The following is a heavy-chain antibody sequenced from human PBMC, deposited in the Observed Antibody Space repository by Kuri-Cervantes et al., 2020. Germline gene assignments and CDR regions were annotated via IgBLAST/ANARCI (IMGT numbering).Heavy chain of an antibody. CDR3: ARDRIKRPYSSSSEYFDL. D-gene: IGHD6-6*01. J-gene: IGHJ2*01. CDR1: GYSLSNSA. Sequence: ASVKVSCKSSGYSLSNSAISWVRQAPGQGLEFMGWVSGYNGNKNYAQKFQGRLTMTIDTSSSTAYMELTSLTSDDTAVYYCARDRIKRPYSSSSEYFDLWGRGTLVTVSS. CDR2: VSGYNGNK. V-gene: IGHV1-18*01.